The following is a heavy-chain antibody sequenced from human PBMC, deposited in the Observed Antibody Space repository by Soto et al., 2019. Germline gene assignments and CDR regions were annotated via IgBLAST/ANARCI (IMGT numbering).Heavy chain of an antibody. CDR2: INHSGST. CDR1: GGSFSGYY. Sequence: SETLSLTCAVYGGSFSGYYWSWIRQPPGKGLEWIGEINHSGSTNYNPSLKSRVTISVDTSKNQFSLKLSSVTAADTAVYYCARGTNYDIMTGLYYYYYYMDVWGKGTTVTVSS. J-gene: IGHJ6*03. D-gene: IGHD3-9*01. CDR3: ARGTNYDIMTGLYYYYYYMDV. V-gene: IGHV4-34*01.